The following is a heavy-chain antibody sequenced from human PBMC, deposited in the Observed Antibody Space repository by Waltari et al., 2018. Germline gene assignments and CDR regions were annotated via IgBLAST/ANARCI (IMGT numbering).Heavy chain of an antibody. Sequence: QLQLQQSGPALVKPSETLSLTCTLSGDSISSSGYFWGWIRQSPGKGLEWIGSIYYTGITHYNPPLMGRVTISADTSKSRFSLNLSGVTGADTAVFFCARFRRSANWFDTWGQGTLVTVAS. CDR3: ARFRRSANWFDT. J-gene: IGHJ5*02. CDR1: GDSISSSGYF. CDR2: IYYTGIT. V-gene: IGHV4-39*01.